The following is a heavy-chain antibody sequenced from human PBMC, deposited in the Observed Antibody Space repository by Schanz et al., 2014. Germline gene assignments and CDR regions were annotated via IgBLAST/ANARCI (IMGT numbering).Heavy chain of an antibody. J-gene: IGHJ3*02. CDR3: ARDRGHGDLPGDI. CDR1: GYTFTTYA. D-gene: IGHD4-17*01. V-gene: IGHV1-18*01. Sequence: QVQVVQSGAEVKKPGASVRVSCKASGYTFTTYAMSWVRQAPGQGLEWVGWISAYNGNTKYPQKLQGRVTMTTDTSTSTAYMELRSLRSDDTAVYYCARDRGHGDLPGDIWGQGTMVTVSS. CDR2: ISAYNGNT.